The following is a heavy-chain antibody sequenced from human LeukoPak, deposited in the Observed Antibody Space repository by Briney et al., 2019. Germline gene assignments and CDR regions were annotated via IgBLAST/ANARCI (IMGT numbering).Heavy chain of an antibody. J-gene: IGHJ4*02. CDR2: INHSGST. CDR3: ARGGGYDSD. D-gene: IGHD5-12*01. Sequence: SEPLSLTRSGSNYSISNSLYWSWIRQPPGKGLEWIGEINHSGSTNYNPSLKSRVTISVDTSKNQFSLKLSSVTAADTAVYYCARGGGYDSDWGQGTLVTVSS. CDR1: NYSISNSLY. V-gene: IGHV4-34*01.